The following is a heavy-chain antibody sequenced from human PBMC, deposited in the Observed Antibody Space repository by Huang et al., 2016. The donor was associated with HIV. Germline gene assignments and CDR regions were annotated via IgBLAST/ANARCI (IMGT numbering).Heavy chain of an antibody. V-gene: IGHV4-34*02. D-gene: IGHD3-9*01. CDR1: DASFNSYY. CDR3: ARMPTPSYFDTWSLSPVEEDFFYYNLDV. CDR2: SKPGGST. Sequence: QLRLQQWGQGLLKPSETLSLTCAVYDASFNSYYWSWVRHSPGNGLAWICESKPGGSTKYNPSRKSRVTMTVDPSKNQFYLKFRAMTAADATIYYCARMPTPSYFDTWSLSPVEEDFFYYNLDVWGQGTPVSVSS. J-gene: IGHJ6*02.